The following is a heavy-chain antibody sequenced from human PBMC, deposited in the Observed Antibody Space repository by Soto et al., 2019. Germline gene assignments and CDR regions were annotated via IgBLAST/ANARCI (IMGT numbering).Heavy chain of an antibody. CDR3: ARMGYSKYMDY. J-gene: IGHJ4*02. CDR1: GGSFSGYY. CDR2: INHSGST. V-gene: IGHV4-34*01. Sequence: QVQLQQWGAGLLKPSETLSLTCAVYGGSFSGYYWSWIRQPPGKGLEWSGEINHSGSTNYNPSLKSRVTISVDTSKTQFSLKLSSVTAADTAVYYCARMGYSKYMDYWGQGTLVTVSS. D-gene: IGHD4-4*01.